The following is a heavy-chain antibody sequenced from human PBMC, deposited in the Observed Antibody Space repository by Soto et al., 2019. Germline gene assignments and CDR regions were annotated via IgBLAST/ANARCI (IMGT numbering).Heavy chain of an antibody. Sequence: QVQLQQWGAGLLKPSETLSLTCAVYGGSFSGYYWSWIRQPPGKGLEWIGETNHSGSINYNPSLKSRVTTSVDTSKNQFSLKLSSVTAADTAVYYCARVVAVAGTGSDYYYGMDVWGQGTTVTVSS. J-gene: IGHJ6*02. CDR1: GGSFSGYY. D-gene: IGHD6-19*01. V-gene: IGHV4-34*01. CDR3: ARVVAVAGTGSDYYYGMDV. CDR2: TNHSGSI.